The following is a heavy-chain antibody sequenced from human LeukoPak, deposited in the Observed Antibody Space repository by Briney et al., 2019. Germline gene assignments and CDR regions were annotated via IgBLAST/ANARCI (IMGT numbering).Heavy chain of an antibody. CDR1: GFTFSSYA. CDR3: AKDPNSSSWYSSY. V-gene: IGHV3-23*01. CDR2: ISGSGGST. Sequence: GGSLRLSCAASGFTFSSYAMSWVRQAPGKGPEWVSAISGSGGSTYYADSVKGRFTISRDNSKNTLYLQMNSLRAEDTAVYYCAKDPNSSSWYSSYWGQGTLVTVSS. J-gene: IGHJ4*02. D-gene: IGHD6-13*01.